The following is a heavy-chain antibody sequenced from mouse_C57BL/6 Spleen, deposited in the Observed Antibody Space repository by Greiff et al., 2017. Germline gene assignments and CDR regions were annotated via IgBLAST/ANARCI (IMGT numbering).Heavy chain of an antibody. J-gene: IGHJ3*01. Sequence: VKLQESGAELVKPGASVKISCKASGYAFSSYWMNWVKQRPGKGLEWIGQIYPGDGDTNYNGKFKGKATLTADKSSSTAYMQLSSLTSEDSAVYFCARYDYDAWFAYWGQGTLVTVSA. V-gene: IGHV1-80*01. CDR2: IYPGDGDT. CDR1: GYAFSSYW. D-gene: IGHD2-4*01. CDR3: ARYDYDAWFAY.